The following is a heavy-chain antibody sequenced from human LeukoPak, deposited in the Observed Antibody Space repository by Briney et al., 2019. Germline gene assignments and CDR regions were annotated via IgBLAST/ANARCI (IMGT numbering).Heavy chain of an antibody. J-gene: IGHJ6*02. D-gene: IGHD3-10*01. V-gene: IGHV2-70*11. CDR2: IDWDDDK. Sequence: SGPALVKPTQTLTLTCTFSGFSLSTSGMCVSWIRQPPGKALEWLACIDWDDDKYYSTSLKTRLTISKDTSKNQVVLTMTNMDPVDTATYYCARIYGSGTSYGMDVWGQGTTVTVSS. CDR1: GFSLSTSGMC. CDR3: ARIYGSGTSYGMDV.